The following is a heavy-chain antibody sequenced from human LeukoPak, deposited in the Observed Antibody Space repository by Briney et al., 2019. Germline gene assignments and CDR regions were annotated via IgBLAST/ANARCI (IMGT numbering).Heavy chain of an antibody. D-gene: IGHD3-22*01. CDR1: GGTFNSYA. CDR2: IIPIFGTA. V-gene: IGHV1-69*05. Sequence: ASVKVSCKASGGTFNSYAISWVRQAPGQGLEWMGGIIPIFGTANHAQKFQGRVTITTDESTSTAYMELSSLRSEDTAVYYCARARSPSSGYLLRDHNWFDPWGQGSPVTVSS. CDR3: ARARSPSSGYLLRDHNWFDP. J-gene: IGHJ5*02.